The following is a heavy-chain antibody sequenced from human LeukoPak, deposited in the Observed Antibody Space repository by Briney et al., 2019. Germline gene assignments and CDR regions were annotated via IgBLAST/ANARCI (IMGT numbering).Heavy chain of an antibody. J-gene: IGHJ3*01. V-gene: IGHV1-8*03. CDR3: ARGDFGETNTAFDV. CDR1: GYTFTDYD. CDR2: INPNSAST. D-gene: IGHD4-17*01. Sequence: GPSVKVSCKTSGYTFTDYDVHWVRQAPGQGLEWMGWINPNSASTNYAQRLQGRVTFTRDTSLSIAYMELSSLTSEDAAVYFCARGDFGETNTAFDVWGQGTLVAVSS.